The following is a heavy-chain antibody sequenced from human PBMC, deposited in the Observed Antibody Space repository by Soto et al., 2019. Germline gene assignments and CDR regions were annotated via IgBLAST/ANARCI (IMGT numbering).Heavy chain of an antibody. J-gene: IGHJ5*02. CDR3: ARSEDLVPYYYDSSGYWFDP. V-gene: IGHV4-59*08. CDR1: GGSISSYY. Sequence: SETPSLTCTVSGGSISSYYWSWFRQPPGKGLEWIGYIYYSGSTNYNPSLKSRVTISVDTSKNQFSLKLSSVTAADTAVYYCARSEDLVPYYYDSSGYWFDPWGQGTLVTVSS. CDR2: IYYSGST. D-gene: IGHD3-22*01.